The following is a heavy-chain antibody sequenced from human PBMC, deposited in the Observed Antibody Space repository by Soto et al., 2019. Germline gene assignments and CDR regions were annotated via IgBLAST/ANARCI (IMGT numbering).Heavy chain of an antibody. CDR1: GGSISSYY. Sequence: QVQLQEWGPGLVKPSETLSLTCTVSGGSISSYYWSWIRQPAGKGLEWIGYIYYSGSTNYNPSLKSRVTISVDTSKNQFSLKLSSVTAADTAVYYCARGPGIAAAGTYYYYGMDVWGQGTTVTVSS. V-gene: IGHV4-59*01. CDR2: IYYSGST. D-gene: IGHD6-13*01. CDR3: ARGPGIAAAGTYYYYGMDV. J-gene: IGHJ6*02.